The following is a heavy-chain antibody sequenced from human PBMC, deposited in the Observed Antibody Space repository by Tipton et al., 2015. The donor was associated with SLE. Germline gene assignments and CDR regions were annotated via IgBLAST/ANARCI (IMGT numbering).Heavy chain of an antibody. CDR1: GGSFSGYY. V-gene: IGHV4-34*01. CDR3: ARGEGYYGSGSYQGWFDP. D-gene: IGHD3-10*01. Sequence: TLSLTCAVYGGSFSGYYWSWIRQSPGKGLEWIAEINHSGRTNYNPSLKSRVITSVDTSKNQFSLRLSSVTAADTAVYYCARGEGYYGSGSYQGWFDPWGQGTLVTVSS. CDR2: INHSGRT. J-gene: IGHJ5*02.